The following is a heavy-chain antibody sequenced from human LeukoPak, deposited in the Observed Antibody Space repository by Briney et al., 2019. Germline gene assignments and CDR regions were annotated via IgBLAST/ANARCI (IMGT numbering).Heavy chain of an antibody. V-gene: IGHV1-2*02. J-gene: IGHJ4*02. CDR1: GYTFTGYY. CDR2: INPNSGGT. Sequence: ASVKVSCKASGYTFTGYYMHWVRQAPGQGLEWMGWINPNSGGTNYAQKFQGRVTMTRDTSINTAYMELSSLRSEDTAVYYCATIHSGWYDYWGQGTLVTVSS. CDR3: ATIHSGWYDY. D-gene: IGHD6-19*01.